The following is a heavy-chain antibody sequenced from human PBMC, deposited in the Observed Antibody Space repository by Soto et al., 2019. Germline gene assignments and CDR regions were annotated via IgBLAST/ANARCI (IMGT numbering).Heavy chain of an antibody. CDR3: ARDVYSSSPFYFDY. V-gene: IGHV3-30-3*01. D-gene: IGHD6-6*01. CDR2: ISYDGSNK. Sequence: PGGSLRLSCAASGFTFSSYAMHWVRQAPGKGLEWVAVISYDGSNKYYADSVKGRFTITRDNSKNTLYLQMNSLRAEDTAVYYCARDVYSSSPFYFDYWGQGTLVTVSS. J-gene: IGHJ4*02. CDR1: GFTFSSYA.